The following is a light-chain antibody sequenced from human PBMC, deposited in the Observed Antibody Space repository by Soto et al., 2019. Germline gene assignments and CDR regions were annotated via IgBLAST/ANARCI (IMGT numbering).Light chain of an antibody. V-gene: IGLV2-23*01. CDR2: EGS. CDR3: CSYAGRV. Sequence: QAVVTQPASVSGSPGQSITISCTGTSSDVGSYNLVSWYQQHPGKAPKLMIYEGSKRPSGVSNRFSGSKSGNTASLTISGLQAEDEADYYCCSYAGRVFGGGTKLTVL. J-gene: IGLJ2*01. CDR1: SSDVGSYNL.